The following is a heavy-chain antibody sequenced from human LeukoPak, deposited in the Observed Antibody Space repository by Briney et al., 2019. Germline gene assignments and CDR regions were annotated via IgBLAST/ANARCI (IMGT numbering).Heavy chain of an antibody. D-gene: IGHD5-24*01. V-gene: IGHV3-23*01. Sequence: GGSLRLSCAASGFTFSSYAMSWVRQAPGKGLEWISAISGSSGSTYYADSVKGRFTISRDNSKSTLFLQMNSLRAEDTAVYYCAKDPRVGSRVATPCHWGQGTVVTLSS. CDR2: ISGSSGST. CDR1: GFTFSSYA. J-gene: IGHJ4*02. CDR3: AKDPRVGSRVATPCH.